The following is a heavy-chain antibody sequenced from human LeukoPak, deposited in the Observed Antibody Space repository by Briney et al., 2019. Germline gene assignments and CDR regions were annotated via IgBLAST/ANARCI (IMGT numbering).Heavy chain of an antibody. J-gene: IGHJ5*02. Sequence: GGSLRLSCAASGFTFSSYGMHWVRQAPGKGLEWVAVISYDGSNKYYADSVKGRFTISRDNSKNTLYLQMNSLRAEDTAVYYCAKDRRDIVATMIETSTAQFDPWGQGTLVTVSS. D-gene: IGHD5-12*01. CDR3: AKDRRDIVATMIETSTAQFDP. CDR2: ISYDGSNK. V-gene: IGHV3-30*18. CDR1: GFTFSSYG.